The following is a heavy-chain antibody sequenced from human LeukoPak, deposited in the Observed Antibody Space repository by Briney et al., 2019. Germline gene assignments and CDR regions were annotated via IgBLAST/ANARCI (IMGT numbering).Heavy chain of an antibody. Sequence: SETLSLTCAVYGGSFSGYYWSWIRQPPGKGLEWIGEINHSGSTNYNPSLKSRVTISVDTSKNQFSLKLSSVTAADTAVYYCARHPVRGRLSSGYYLHHFDYWGQGALVTVSS. J-gene: IGHJ4*02. CDR2: INHSGST. V-gene: IGHV4-34*01. CDR3: ARHPVRGRLSSGYYLHHFDY. CDR1: GGSFSGYY. D-gene: IGHD3-22*01.